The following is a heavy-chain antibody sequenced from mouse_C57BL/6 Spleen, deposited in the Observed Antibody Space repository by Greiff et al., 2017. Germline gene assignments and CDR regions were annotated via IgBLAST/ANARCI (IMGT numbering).Heavy chain of an antibody. Sequence: VQLQQPGAELVKPGASVKVSCKASGYTFTSYWMHWVKQRPGQGLEWIGRIHPSDSDTNYNQKFKGKATLTVDKSSSTAYMQLSSLTSEYSAVYYCAIDYYGSSYNYWGQGTTLTVSS. D-gene: IGHD1-1*01. CDR2: IHPSDSDT. V-gene: IGHV1-74*01. J-gene: IGHJ2*01. CDR1: GYTFTSYW. CDR3: AIDYYGSSYNY.